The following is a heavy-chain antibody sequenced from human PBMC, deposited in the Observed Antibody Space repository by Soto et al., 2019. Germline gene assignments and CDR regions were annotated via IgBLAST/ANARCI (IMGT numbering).Heavy chain of an antibody. Sequence: ASVKVSCKASGYTFTSYDINWVRQATGQGLEWMGWMNPNSGNTGYAQKFQGRVTMTRNTSISTAYMELSSLRSEDTAVYYCARGGRYYDILTGYYDAFDIWGQGTMVTVSS. V-gene: IGHV1-8*01. CDR3: ARGGRYYDILTGYYDAFDI. CDR2: MNPNSGNT. J-gene: IGHJ3*02. CDR1: GYTFTSYD. D-gene: IGHD3-9*01.